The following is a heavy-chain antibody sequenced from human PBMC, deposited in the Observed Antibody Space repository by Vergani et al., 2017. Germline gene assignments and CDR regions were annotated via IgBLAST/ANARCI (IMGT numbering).Heavy chain of an antibody. CDR2: ISGGGGST. CDR1: GFTFSSYA. CDR3: AKVGRVAPTAGQLPRGWFDP. D-gene: IGHD6-6*01. J-gene: IGHJ5*02. Sequence: EVQLLESGGGLVQPGGSLRLSCAASGFTFSSYAMSWVRQAPGKGLQWVSAISGGGGSTYYADSVKGRFTISRDNSKNTLYLQMNSLRAEDTAVYYCAKVGRVAPTAGQLPRGWFDPWGQGTLVTVSS. V-gene: IGHV3-23*01.